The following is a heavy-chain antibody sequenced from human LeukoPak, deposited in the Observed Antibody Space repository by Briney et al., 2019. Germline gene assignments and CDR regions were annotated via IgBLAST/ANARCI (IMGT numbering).Heavy chain of an antibody. Sequence: PSETLSLTCTVSGVSISSYYWSWIRQPPGKGLEWIGYIYYSGSTNYNPSLKSRVTISVDTSKNQFSLKLSSVTAADTAVYYCARSLPVQTVVGLVRFGHHRHAFDIWGQGTLVTVSS. J-gene: IGHJ4*02. V-gene: IGHV4-59*01. CDR1: GVSISSYY. D-gene: IGHD1-26*01. CDR3: ARSLPVQTVVGLVRFGHHRHAFDI. CDR2: IYYSGST.